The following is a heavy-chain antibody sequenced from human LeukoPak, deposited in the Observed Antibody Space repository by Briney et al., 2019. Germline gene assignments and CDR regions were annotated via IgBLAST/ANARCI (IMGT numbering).Heavy chain of an antibody. CDR3: ARGGYYYYYYYMDV. CDR2: IYYSGST. V-gene: IGHV4-59*01. Sequence: SETLSLTCTVSGDSINSYYWSWIRQSPGKGLEWIGYIYYSGSTNYNPSLKSRVTISVDTSKNQFSLKLSSVTAADTAVYYCARGGYYYYYYYMDVWGKGTTVTVSS. CDR1: GDSINSYY. J-gene: IGHJ6*03.